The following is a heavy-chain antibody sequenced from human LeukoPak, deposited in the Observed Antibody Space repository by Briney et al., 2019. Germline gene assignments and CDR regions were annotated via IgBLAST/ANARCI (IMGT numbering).Heavy chain of an antibody. Sequence: SETLSLTCSVSGGSISSDYWAWIRQPAGKGLEWIGLIYTGGSTNYNPSLKSRVTMSVDTSKNQFSLKLSSVTAADTAVYYCARDMAAAPYNWFDPWGQGTLVTVSS. J-gene: IGHJ5*02. CDR3: ARDMAAAPYNWFDP. CDR2: IYTGGST. V-gene: IGHV4-4*07. D-gene: IGHD6-13*01. CDR1: GGSISSDY.